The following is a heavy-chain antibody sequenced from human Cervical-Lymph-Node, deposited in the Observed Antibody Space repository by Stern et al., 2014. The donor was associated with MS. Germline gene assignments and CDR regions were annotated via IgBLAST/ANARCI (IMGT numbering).Heavy chain of an antibody. V-gene: IGHV1-69*01. Sequence: QLVQSGAEVTKPGSSVKVSCKDSGGTFSKFPSSWVRQAPGQGLEWMGGIFPVFGTPTYAQEFRGRVTITADVSTSTVYMELSSLRSDDTAVYYCALSSETSDRWYSLGYDLWGQGTLVTVSS. CDR2: IFPVFGTP. D-gene: IGHD6-13*01. CDR3: ALSSETSDRWYSLGYDL. J-gene: IGHJ5*02. CDR1: GGTFSKFP.